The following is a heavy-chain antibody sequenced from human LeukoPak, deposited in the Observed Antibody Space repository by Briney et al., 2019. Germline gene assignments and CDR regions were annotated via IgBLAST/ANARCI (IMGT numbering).Heavy chain of an antibody. V-gene: IGHV3-33*01. Sequence: GGSLRLSCAASGLTFRSYGMHWVRQAPGKGLEWVAVIWYDGSNKHYADSVKGRFTISRDNSKNTLYLQMNSLRAEDTAVYYCAREEKQLGYFDYWGQGTLVTVSS. CDR3: AREEKQLGYFDY. D-gene: IGHD6-6*01. CDR1: GLTFRSYG. J-gene: IGHJ4*02. CDR2: IWYDGSNK.